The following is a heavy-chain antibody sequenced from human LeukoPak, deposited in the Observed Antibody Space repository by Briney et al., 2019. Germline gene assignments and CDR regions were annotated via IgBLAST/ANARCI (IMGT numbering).Heavy chain of an antibody. D-gene: IGHD2-21*02. J-gene: IGHJ4*02. V-gene: IGHV3-7*01. Sequence: PGGSLRLSCVASRFTFSNYWMSWVRQAPGKGLEWVANINQDGSKKRYADSMKGRFTISRDNAKESLYLQLNSLRAEDTAVYYCAKWGPYCVGDYCPALDSWGPGTLATVSS. CDR2: INQDGSKK. CDR1: RFTFSNYW. CDR3: AKWGPYCVGDYCPALDS.